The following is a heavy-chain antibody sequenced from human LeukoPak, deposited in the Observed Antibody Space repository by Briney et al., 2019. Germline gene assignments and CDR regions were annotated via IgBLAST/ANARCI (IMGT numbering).Heavy chain of an antibody. J-gene: IGHJ5*02. D-gene: IGHD6-13*01. Sequence: ASVKVSCKASGYTFTDYYMHWVRQAPGQGREWMGWINPNSGVTMYAQNFQGRVTMTRDTSISTAYMDLSRLRSDATAAYYCARGGDSSSWYGWFDPWGQGTLVPVSS. CDR2: INPNSGVT. V-gene: IGHV1-2*02. CDR3: ARGGDSSSWYGWFDP. CDR1: GYTFTDYY.